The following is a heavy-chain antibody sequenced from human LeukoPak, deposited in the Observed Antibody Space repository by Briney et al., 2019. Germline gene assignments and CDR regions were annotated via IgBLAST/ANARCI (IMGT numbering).Heavy chain of an antibody. CDR2: INPNSGGT. Sequence: ASVKVSCKASGYTFTGYYMHWVRQAPGQGLEWMGWINPNSGGTNYARKFQGRVTMTRDTSISTAYMELSRLRSDDTAVYYCARETSGARRTAFDIWGQGTMVTVSS. V-gene: IGHV1-2*02. CDR1: GYTFTGYY. D-gene: IGHD3-10*01. CDR3: ARETSGARRTAFDI. J-gene: IGHJ3*02.